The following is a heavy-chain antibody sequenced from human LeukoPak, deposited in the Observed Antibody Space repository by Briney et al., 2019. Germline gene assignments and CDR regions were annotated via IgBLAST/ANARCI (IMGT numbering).Heavy chain of an antibody. CDR1: EFSFSNFA. CDR2: IASGFST. D-gene: IGHD2-2*01. CDR3: ARQMHSTSWYGRYYFDS. Sequence: GGSLRLSCAASEFSFSNFAVGWVRQAPGKGLEWGSTIASGFSTYAADPVKGRFTISRDNSKNTLYLQMDSLRAEDTAIYYCARQMHSTSWYGRYYFDSWGQGTLVTVSS. J-gene: IGHJ4*02. V-gene: IGHV3-23*01.